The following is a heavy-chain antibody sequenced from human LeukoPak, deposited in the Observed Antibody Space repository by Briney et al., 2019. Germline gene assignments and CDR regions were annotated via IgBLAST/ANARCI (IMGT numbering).Heavy chain of an antibody. CDR3: AREGRRGGVLDYGGNSEGY. V-gene: IGHV3-7*01. J-gene: IGHJ4*02. Sequence: PGGSLRLSCAASGFTFSNYWMTWVRQAPGKGLEWVANMKRDGSEKYYADSVEGRFTISRDNAKNSLYLQLNSLRAEDTAVYYCAREGRRGGVLDYGGNSEGYWGQGTLVTVSS. CDR2: MKRDGSEK. D-gene: IGHD4-23*01. CDR1: GFTFSNYW.